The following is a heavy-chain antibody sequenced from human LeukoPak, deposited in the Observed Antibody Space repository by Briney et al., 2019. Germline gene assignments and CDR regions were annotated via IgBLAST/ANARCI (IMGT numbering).Heavy chain of an antibody. D-gene: IGHD3-10*01. CDR3: GRLFRISGSQSGLIEFDP. Sequence: PSETLSLTCTVSGGSISSGGYYWSWIRQHPGKGLEWIGYIYYSGSTYYNPSLKSRVTISVDTSKNQFSLKLSSVTAADTAVFYCGRLFRISGSQSGLIEFDPWGKETLVTVS. J-gene: IGHJ5*02. CDR1: GGSISSGGYY. V-gene: IGHV4-31*03. CDR2: IYYSGST.